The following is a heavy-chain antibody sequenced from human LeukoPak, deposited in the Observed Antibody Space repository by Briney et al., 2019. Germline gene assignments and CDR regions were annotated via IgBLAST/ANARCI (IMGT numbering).Heavy chain of an antibody. D-gene: IGHD2-15*01. CDR3: ARSPYDCSGSSCYPDYFDY. CDR1: GFTFSRYW. V-gene: IGHV3-74*01. CDR2: INSDGSST. Sequence: GRSLTLSCAASGFTFSRYWMHWVRHAPGKLMVWVSRINSDGSSTSYADSVKGRFTISRDNAKNTLYLQMNSLRAEDTAVYYCARSPYDCSGSSCYPDYFDYWGQGTLVTVSS. J-gene: IGHJ4*02.